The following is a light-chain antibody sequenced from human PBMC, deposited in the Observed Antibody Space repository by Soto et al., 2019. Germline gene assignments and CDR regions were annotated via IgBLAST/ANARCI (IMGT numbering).Light chain of an antibody. CDR3: ESYDSSLNRV. J-gene: IGLJ1*01. Sequence: QSVLTQPPSVSGAPGQRITISCTGSSSNIGARYDVHWYRQLPGAAPKLLLFGDNNRPSGVPDRFSGYKSGTSASLAITGLQADDETDYYCESYDSSLNRVFGTGTKLTVL. CDR1: SSNIGARYD. V-gene: IGLV1-40*01. CDR2: GDN.